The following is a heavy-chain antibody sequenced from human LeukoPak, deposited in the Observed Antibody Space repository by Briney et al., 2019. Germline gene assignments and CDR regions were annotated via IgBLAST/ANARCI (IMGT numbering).Heavy chain of an antibody. D-gene: IGHD3-22*01. CDR3: ARLLNNDNSGDPDTIDM. CDR1: GGSISSHY. J-gene: IGHJ3*02. Sequence: PSETLSLTCTGSGGSISSHYWSWLRQSPERGLEWIGFIYYSGTTRYNPSLRGRVTMSVDTSKNHFSLKLTSVTAADTAVYYCARLLNNDNSGDPDTIDMWGQGTMVTVSS. CDR2: IYYSGTT. V-gene: IGHV4-59*11.